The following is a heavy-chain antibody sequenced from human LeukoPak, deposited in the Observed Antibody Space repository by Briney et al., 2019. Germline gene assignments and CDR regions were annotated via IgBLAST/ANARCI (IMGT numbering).Heavy chain of an antibody. V-gene: IGHV4-30-4*01. D-gene: IGHD2-15*01. Sequence: PSETLSLTCTVSGGSISSGDYYWSWLRQPPGKGLEWIGYIYYSGSTYYNPSLKSRVTISVDTSKNQFSLKLSSVTAADTAVYYCARRSVVGYCSGGSCQDAFDIWGQGTMVTVSS. CDR1: GGSISSGDYY. CDR3: ARRSVVGYCSGGSCQDAFDI. CDR2: IYYSGST. J-gene: IGHJ3*02.